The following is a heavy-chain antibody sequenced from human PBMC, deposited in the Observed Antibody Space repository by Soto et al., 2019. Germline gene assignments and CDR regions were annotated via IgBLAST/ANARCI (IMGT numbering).Heavy chain of an antibody. D-gene: IGHD6-13*01. J-gene: IGHJ6*02. CDR3: ARDRLGAAAGEFKGYYGMDV. V-gene: IGHV1-69*13. CDR2: IIPIFGTA. Sequence: GXSVKVSCKASGDTFRSYAISWVRQAPGQGLEWMGGIIPIFGTANYAQKFQGRVTITADESTSTAYMELSSLRSEDTAVYYCARDRLGAAAGEFKGYYGMDVWGQGTTVTVSS. CDR1: GDTFRSYA.